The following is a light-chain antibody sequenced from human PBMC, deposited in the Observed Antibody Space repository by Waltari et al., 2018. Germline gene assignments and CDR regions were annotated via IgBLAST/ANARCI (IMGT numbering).Light chain of an antibody. CDR1: SSAVDGFTY. CDR3: CSYSGTNSNYV. J-gene: IGLJ1*01. V-gene: IGLV2-8*01. Sequence: SALTQPPSASGSPGPPVTISCPGTSSAVDGFTYVSWSQQHPGKAPKLIMYDVTNRPSGVPDRFSGSKSANTASLTVSGLLAEDEADYYCCSYSGTNSNYVFGTGTKVTVL. CDR2: DVT.